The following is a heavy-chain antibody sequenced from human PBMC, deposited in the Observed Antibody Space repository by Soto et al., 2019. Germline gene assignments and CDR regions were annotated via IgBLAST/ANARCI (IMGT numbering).Heavy chain of an antibody. CDR3: ARDLGQQLVDY. D-gene: IGHD6-13*01. J-gene: IGHJ4*02. V-gene: IGHV1-18*01. Sequence: GASVNVSCKASGGTFSSYTISWVRQAPGQGLEWMGWISAYNGNKKYAQKLQGRVTMTTDTSTSTAYMELRSLRSDDTAVYYCARDLGQQLVDYWGQGTLVTVSS. CDR1: GGTFSSYT. CDR2: ISAYNGNK.